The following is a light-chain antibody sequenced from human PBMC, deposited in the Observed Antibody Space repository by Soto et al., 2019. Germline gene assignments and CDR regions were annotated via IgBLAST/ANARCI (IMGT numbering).Light chain of an antibody. Sequence: EIVMTQSPATLSVSPGERATLSCRASQSVSSNLAWYQQKPGQAPLLLIYGASTRATGIPARFSGSGSGIEFTHTISSLQSEDFAVYYCQQYNNWPPLTFGGGTKVEIK. J-gene: IGKJ4*01. V-gene: IGKV3D-15*01. CDR1: QSVSSN. CDR2: GAS. CDR3: QQYNNWPPLT.